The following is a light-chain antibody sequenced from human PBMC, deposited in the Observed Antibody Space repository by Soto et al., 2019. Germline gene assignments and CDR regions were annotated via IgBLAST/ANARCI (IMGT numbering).Light chain of an antibody. CDR1: QSVSSSY. J-gene: IGKJ4*01. Sequence: EMVLTQSPGTLSLSPGERATLSCRASQSVSSSYLAWYQQKPGQAPRLLIYGASSRATGIPDRFSGSGSGSEFTLTISRVEPEDFAVYYGQQYDSSPLTFVGGTNVEIK. V-gene: IGKV3-20*01. CDR3: QQYDSSPLT. CDR2: GAS.